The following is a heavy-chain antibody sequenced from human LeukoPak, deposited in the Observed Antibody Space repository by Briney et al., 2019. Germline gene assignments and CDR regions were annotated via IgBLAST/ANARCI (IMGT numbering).Heavy chain of an antibody. CDR1: GGSISSSSYY. CDR2: INHSGNT. V-gene: IGHV4-39*07. J-gene: IGHJ4*02. CDR3: ARVDGDGYNIPDY. D-gene: IGHD5-24*01. Sequence: SETLSLTCTVSGGSISSSSYYWGWIRQPPGKGLEWIGEINHSGNTNYNPSLKSRVTISVDTSKNQFSLKLSSVTAADTAVYYCARVDGDGYNIPDYWGQGTLVTVSS.